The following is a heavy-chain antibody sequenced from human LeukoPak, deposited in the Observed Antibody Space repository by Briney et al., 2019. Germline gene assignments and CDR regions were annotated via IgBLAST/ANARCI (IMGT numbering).Heavy chain of an antibody. CDR3: ARDVLEYSSSWYFDY. CDR2: ISYDGSNK. CDR1: GFTFSNYA. Sequence: PGGSLRLSCAVSGFTFSNYAMHGVRQAPGKGLEWGAVISYDGSNKYYAVSVKGRFTISRDNSKNTLYLQMNSLRAEDTAVYYCARDVLEYSSSWYFDYWGQGTLVTVSS. D-gene: IGHD6-13*01. V-gene: IGHV3-30-3*01. J-gene: IGHJ4*02.